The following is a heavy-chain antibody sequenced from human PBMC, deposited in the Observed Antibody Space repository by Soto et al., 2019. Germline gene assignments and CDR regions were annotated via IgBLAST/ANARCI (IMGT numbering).Heavy chain of an antibody. Sequence: QVQLVQSGAEVKKPGSSVKVSCKASGGTFSSYAISWVRQAPGQRLELMGGFIPISGTANYAQRFQGRVTITADEYRSRAYVEVSSLSSEDTAGYYCARSVWGSYRHFDYWGQGTLVAVSS. CDR3: ARSVWGSYRHFDY. CDR2: FIPISGTA. V-gene: IGHV1-69*01. J-gene: IGHJ4*02. CDR1: GGTFSSYA. D-gene: IGHD3-16*02.